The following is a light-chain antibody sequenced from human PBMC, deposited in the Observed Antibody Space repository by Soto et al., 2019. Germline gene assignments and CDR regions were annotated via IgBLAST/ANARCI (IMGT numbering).Light chain of an antibody. CDR2: AAA. CDR3: LQHDSFPNT. CDR1: QDISNY. Sequence: DIQMTQSPSAMSASVGDRVTSTCRASQDISNYLVWFQQKPGKVPQRLIYAAATLQSGVPSRFSGSGSGKEFTLTISSLQPEDFATYYCLQHDSFPNTFGQGTKLEI. J-gene: IGKJ2*01. V-gene: IGKV1-17*03.